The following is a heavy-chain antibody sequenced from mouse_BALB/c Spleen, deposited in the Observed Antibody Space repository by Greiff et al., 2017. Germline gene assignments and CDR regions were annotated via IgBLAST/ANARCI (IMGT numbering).Heavy chain of an antibody. J-gene: IGHJ3*01. Sequence: EVNVVESGGGLVKPGGSLKLSCAASGFTFSDYYMYWVRQTPEKRLEWVATISDGGSYTYYPDSVKGRFTISRDNAKNNLYLQMSSLKSEDTAMYYCARAGGSKAWFAYWGQGTLVTVSA. CDR3: ARAGGSKAWFAY. V-gene: IGHV5-4*02. D-gene: IGHD1-1*01. CDR1: GFTFSDYY. CDR2: ISDGGSYT.